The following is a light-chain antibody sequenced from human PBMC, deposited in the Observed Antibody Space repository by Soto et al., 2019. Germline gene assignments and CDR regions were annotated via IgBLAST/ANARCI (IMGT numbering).Light chain of an antibody. Sequence: SYELTQPPSVSVAPGKTARITCGGNNIGSKSVHWYQQKPGQAHVLVIYYDSDRPSGIPERFSGSNSGNTATLTISRVEAGDEADYYCQVWDSSSDRGVFGGGTKVTVL. V-gene: IGLV3-21*04. J-gene: IGLJ2*01. CDR1: NIGSKS. CDR2: YDS. CDR3: QVWDSSSDRGV.